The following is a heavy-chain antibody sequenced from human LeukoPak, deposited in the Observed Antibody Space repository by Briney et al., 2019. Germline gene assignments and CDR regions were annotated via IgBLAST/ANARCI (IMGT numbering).Heavy chain of an antibody. J-gene: IGHJ4*02. V-gene: IGHV3-33*01. CDR1: GFTFSSYG. Sequence: PVGSLRLSCEASGFTFSSYGMHWVRQAPGKGLDWVAVIWYDGSNKYYADSVKGRFSISRDNSKNTLYLQMNSLRAEDTALYYCVRAGCSSPSCYTDLGYWGQGTLVTVSS. CDR3: VRAGCSSPSCYTDLGY. CDR2: IWYDGSNK. D-gene: IGHD2-2*02.